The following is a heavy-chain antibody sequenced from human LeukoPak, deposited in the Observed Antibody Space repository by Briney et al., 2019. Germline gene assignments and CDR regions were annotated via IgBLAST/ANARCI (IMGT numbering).Heavy chain of an antibody. CDR1: GFTFSSYA. Sequence: GGSLRLSCAASGFTFSSYAMHWVRQAPGKGLEWVAVISYDGSNKYYADSVKGRFTISRDNSKNTLYLQMNSLRAEDTAVYYCARGKEKSVVITTSGQNYWGQGTLVTVSS. D-gene: IGHD3-22*01. V-gene: IGHV3-30-3*01. CDR3: ARGKEKSVVITTSGQNY. J-gene: IGHJ4*02. CDR2: ISYDGSNK.